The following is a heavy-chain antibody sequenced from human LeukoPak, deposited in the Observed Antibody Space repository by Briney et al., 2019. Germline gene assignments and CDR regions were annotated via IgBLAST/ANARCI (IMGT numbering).Heavy chain of an antibody. CDR2: IYTGGST. J-gene: IGHJ4*02. CDR1: GGSISSGSYY. CDR3: AREGYGDPLDY. V-gene: IGHV4-61*02. D-gene: IGHD4-17*01. Sequence: SQTLSLTCTVSGGSISSGSYYWSWIRQPAGKGLEWIGRIYTGGSTNYNPSLKSQVTISVDTSKNQFSLKLSSVTAADTAVYYCAREGYGDPLDYWGQGTLVTVSS.